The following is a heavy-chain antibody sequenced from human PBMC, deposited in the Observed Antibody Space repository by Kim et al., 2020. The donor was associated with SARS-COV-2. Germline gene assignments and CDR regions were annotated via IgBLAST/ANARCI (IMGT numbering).Heavy chain of an antibody. Sequence: VKGRFSISRDNSKNTLYLQMNSLRAEDTAVYYCARDRTVTRSYYYYGMDVWGQGTTVTVSS. J-gene: IGHJ6*02. D-gene: IGHD4-17*01. CDR3: ARDRTVTRSYYYYGMDV. V-gene: IGHV3-30*01.